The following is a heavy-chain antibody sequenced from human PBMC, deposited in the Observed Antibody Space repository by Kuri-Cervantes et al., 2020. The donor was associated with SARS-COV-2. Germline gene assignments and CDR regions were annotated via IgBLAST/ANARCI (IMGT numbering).Heavy chain of an antibody. V-gene: IGHV3-20*04. Sequence: GESLKISCAASGFTSSSYAMSWVRQAPGKGLEWVSGINWNGGSTGYADSVKGRFTISRDNAKNSLYLQMNSLRAEDTALYYCARGGYSSGWFAYYFDYWGQGTLVTVSS. D-gene: IGHD6-19*01. CDR2: INWNGGST. J-gene: IGHJ4*02. CDR3: ARGGYSSGWFAYYFDY. CDR1: GFTSSSYA.